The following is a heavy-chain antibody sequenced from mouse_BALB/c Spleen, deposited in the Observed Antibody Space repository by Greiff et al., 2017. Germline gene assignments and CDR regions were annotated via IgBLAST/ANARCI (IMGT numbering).Heavy chain of an antibody. D-gene: IGHD2-2*01. CDR3: ARGPYGYDGYAMDY. J-gene: IGHJ4*01. CDR1: GYTFTSYW. Sequence: QVQLQQPGAELVKPGASVKLSCKASGYTFTSYWMHWVKQRPGQGLEWIGEIDPSDSYTNYNQKFKGKATLTVDKSSSTAYMQLSSLTSEDSAVYYCARGPYGYDGYAMDYWGQGTSVTASS. V-gene: IGHV1-69*02. CDR2: IDPSDSYT.